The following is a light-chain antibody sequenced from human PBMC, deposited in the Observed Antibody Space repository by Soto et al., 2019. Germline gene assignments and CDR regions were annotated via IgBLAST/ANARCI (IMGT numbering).Light chain of an antibody. J-gene: IGLJ1*01. CDR1: SSDVGAYNS. CDR2: GVT. V-gene: IGLV2-14*01. Sequence: QSVLTQPASVSGSPGQSITISCTVTSSDVGAYNSVSWYQHHPGKAPKVLIFGVTNRPSGVSDRFSGSKSGNTASLTISGLQPDDEADYYCTSHTTQRTYVFGTGTKVTVL. CDR3: TSHTTQRTYV.